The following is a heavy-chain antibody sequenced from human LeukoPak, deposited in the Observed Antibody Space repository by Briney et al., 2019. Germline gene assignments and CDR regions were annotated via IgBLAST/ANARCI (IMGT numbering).Heavy chain of an antibody. CDR1: GFIFSNYA. D-gene: IGHD1-26*01. CDR3: AKRRSEWELPSFDY. J-gene: IGHJ4*02. V-gene: IGHV3-23*01. CDR2: ISGSDGST. Sequence: PGGSLRLSCIGSGFIFSNYAMSWVRQAPGRGLQWVSSISGSDGSTYHADSVKGRFSISRDNPKNTLYLRMNSLRAEDTAVYYCAKRRSEWELPSFDYWGQGTLVTVSS.